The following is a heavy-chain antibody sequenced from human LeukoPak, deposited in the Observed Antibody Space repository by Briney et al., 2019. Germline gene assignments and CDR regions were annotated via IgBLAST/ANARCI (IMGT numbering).Heavy chain of an antibody. D-gene: IGHD6-13*01. CDR3: ASRKDYSSSWNDAFDI. J-gene: IGHJ3*02. CDR2: ISGSGGST. CDR1: GFTFSSYA. V-gene: IGHV3-23*01. Sequence: GGSLRLSCAASGFTFSSYAMSWVRQAPGKGLEWVSAISGSGGSTYYADSVKGRFTISRDNSKNTLYLQMNSLRAEDTAVYYCASRKDYSSSWNDAFDIWGQGTMVTVST.